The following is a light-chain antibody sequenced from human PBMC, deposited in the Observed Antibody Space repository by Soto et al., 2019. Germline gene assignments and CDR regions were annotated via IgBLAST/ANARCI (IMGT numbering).Light chain of an antibody. Sequence: TQKTATLSVSPGERATLSCRASQGLGTNLAWYQQKPGQAPRLLIYGASNRATGIPDRFSGSGSGTDFTLTISRLEPEDFAVYYWQQYGSSGTFGQGTKV. CDR3: QQYGSSGT. J-gene: IGKJ1*01. V-gene: IGKV3-20*01. CDR1: QGLGTN. CDR2: GAS.